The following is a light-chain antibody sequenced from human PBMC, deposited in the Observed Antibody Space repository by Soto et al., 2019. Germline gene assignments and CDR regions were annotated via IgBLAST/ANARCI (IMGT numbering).Light chain of an antibody. Sequence: EIVLTQSPGTLSLSPGERATLSCRASQSVSSSYLAWYQQKPGQAPRRLIYGASSRATGIPDRFSGSGSGTDFAHTISRLEPEDFAVYYCQQYGSSSYTFGQGTKLEIK. J-gene: IGKJ2*01. CDR3: QQYGSSSYT. CDR1: QSVSSSY. V-gene: IGKV3-20*01. CDR2: GAS.